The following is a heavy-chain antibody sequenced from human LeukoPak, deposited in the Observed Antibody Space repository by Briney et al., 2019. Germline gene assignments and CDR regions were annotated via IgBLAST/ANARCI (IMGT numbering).Heavy chain of an antibody. V-gene: IGHV3-30*02. CDR3: AKESIGDYDFWSGYYEDY. D-gene: IGHD3-3*01. CDR2: IRTDETSKSSKSDKSKT. J-gene: IGHJ4*02. CDR1: GFTFKSYG. Sequence: GGSLRLSCAASGFTFKSYGMHWVRQAPGKGLEWVAFIRTDETSKSSKSDKSKTYYADSVKGRFTVSRDNSKNTLYLQMNSLRAEDTAVYYCAKESIGDYDFWSGYYEDYRGQGTLVTVSS.